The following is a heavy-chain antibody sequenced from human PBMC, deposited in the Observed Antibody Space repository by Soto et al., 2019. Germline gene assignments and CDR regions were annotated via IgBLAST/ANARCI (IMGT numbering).Heavy chain of an antibody. Sequence: ASVKVSCKASGYTFTSYDINWVRQATGQGLEWMGWMNPNSGNTGYAQKFQGRVTMTRNTSISTAHMELSSLRSEDTAVYYCAIYRRRWYWFDPWGKGTLVTVPS. CDR3: AIYRRRWYWFDP. J-gene: IGHJ5*02. CDR2: MNPNSGNT. V-gene: IGHV1-8*01. D-gene: IGHD6-13*01. CDR1: GYTFTSYD.